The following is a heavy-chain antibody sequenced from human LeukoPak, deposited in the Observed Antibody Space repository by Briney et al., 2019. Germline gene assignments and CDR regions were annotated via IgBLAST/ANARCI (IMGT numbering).Heavy chain of an antibody. V-gene: IGHV3-23*01. CDR3: AKDPAFQGY. D-gene: IGHD2/OR15-2a*01. CDR2: ISGSGGST. Sequence: GGSLRLSCAASGFSFSTYGMHWVRQAPGKGLEWVSAISGSGGSTYYADSVKGRFTISRDNSKNTLYLQMNSLRAEDTAVYYCAKDPAFQGYWGQGTLVTVSS. CDR1: GFSFSTYG. J-gene: IGHJ4*02.